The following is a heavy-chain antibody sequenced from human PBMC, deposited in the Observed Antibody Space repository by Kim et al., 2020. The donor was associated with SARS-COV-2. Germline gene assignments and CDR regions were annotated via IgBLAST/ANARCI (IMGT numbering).Heavy chain of an antibody. CDR3: ARFGDSYYFDY. Sequence: SETLSLTCTVSGGSISSGGYYWSWIRQHPGKGLEWIGYIYYSGSTYYNPFLKSRVTISVDTSKNQFSLKLSCVTAADTAVYYCARFGDSYYFDYWGQGTLVTVSS. J-gene: IGHJ4*02. V-gene: IGHV4-31*03. D-gene: IGHD2-21*02. CDR1: GGSISSGGYY. CDR2: IYYSGST.